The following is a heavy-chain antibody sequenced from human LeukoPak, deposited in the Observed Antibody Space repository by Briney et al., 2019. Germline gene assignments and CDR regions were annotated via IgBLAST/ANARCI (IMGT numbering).Heavy chain of an antibody. CDR1: GFTFSSYA. V-gene: IGHV3-23*01. Sequence: PGGSLRLSCAASGFTFSSYAMSWVRQAPGKGLEWVSAISGSGGSTYYADSVKGRFTISRDNSKNTLYLQMNSLRAEDTAVYYCAKTSQPYCGGDCSHFDYWGQGTLVTVSS. CDR3: AKTSQPYCGGDCSHFDY. CDR2: ISGSGGST. D-gene: IGHD2-21*02. J-gene: IGHJ4*02.